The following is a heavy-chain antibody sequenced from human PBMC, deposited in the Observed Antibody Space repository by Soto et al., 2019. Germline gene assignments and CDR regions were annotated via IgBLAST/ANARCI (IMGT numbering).Heavy chain of an antibody. V-gene: IGHV3-23*01. CDR3: AKHGLGSCTGGTCYGSDC. Sequence: EVQLLESGGNLVQPGGSLRLSCAASGFTFSSYVMSWVRQAPGKGLEWVATISGSGASIYDADSVKGRFTISRDNSKNTVYLQMNSLRAEDTAVYYWAKHGLGSCTGGTCYGSDCWGQGTLVTVSS. J-gene: IGHJ4*02. CDR1: GFTFSSYV. CDR2: ISGSGASI. D-gene: IGHD2-15*01.